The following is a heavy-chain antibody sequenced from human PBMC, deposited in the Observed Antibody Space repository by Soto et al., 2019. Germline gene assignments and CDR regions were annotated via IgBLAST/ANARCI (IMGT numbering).Heavy chain of an antibody. V-gene: IGHV4-61*05. D-gene: IGHD2-8*01. Sequence: PSETLSLTCTVSGGSISSGGYYWWGWIRQPPGKGLEWIGYIYYGGTTSYNPSLKSRVTISLETSNNQVSLHLNSVTPDDTAVYYCVRLIGNSWLDSWGQGTLVTVSS. CDR3: VRLIGNSWLDS. J-gene: IGHJ5*01. CDR1: GGSISSGGYY. CDR2: IYYGGTT.